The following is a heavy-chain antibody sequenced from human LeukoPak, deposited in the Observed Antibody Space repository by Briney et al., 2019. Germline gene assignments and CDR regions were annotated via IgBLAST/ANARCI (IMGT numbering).Heavy chain of an antibody. D-gene: IGHD1-14*01. J-gene: IGHJ4*02. CDR3: AKAFPGEDDY. CDR2: ISSSGSTI. CDR1: GFTFSDYY. V-gene: IGHV3-11*01. Sequence: GGSLRLSCAASGFTFSDYYMSWIRQAPGKGLERVSYISSSGSTIYYADSVKGRFTISRDNSKNTLYLQMNSLRAEDTAVYYCAKAFPGEDDYWGQGTLVTVSS.